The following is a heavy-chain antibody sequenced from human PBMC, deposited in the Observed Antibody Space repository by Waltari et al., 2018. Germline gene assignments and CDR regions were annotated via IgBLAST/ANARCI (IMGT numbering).Heavy chain of an antibody. V-gene: IGHV3-48*01. Sequence: EVQLVESGGGLVQPGGSLRLSCAASGFTFSSYSMNWVRPAPGKGLEWVSYISSSSSTIYYADSVKGRFTISRDNAKNSLYLQMNSLRAEDTAVYYCARDGEVVVAATFDYWGQGTLVTVSS. CDR3: ARDGEVVVAATFDY. CDR2: ISSSSSTI. D-gene: IGHD2-15*01. J-gene: IGHJ4*02. CDR1: GFTFSSYS.